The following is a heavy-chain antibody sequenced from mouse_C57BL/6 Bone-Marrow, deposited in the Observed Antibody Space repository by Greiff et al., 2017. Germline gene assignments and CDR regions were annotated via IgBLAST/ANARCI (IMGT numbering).Heavy chain of an antibody. CDR2: IHPSDSDT. Sequence: QVQLQQPGAELVKPGASVKVSCKASGYTFTSYWMHWVKQRPGQGLEWIGRIHPSDSDTNYNQKFKGKATLTVDKSSSTAYIQLRRLTSEDSAVYYCAIGGAYDFDYWGQGTTLTVYS. CDR3: AIGGAYDFDY. CDR1: GYTFTSYW. D-gene: IGHD6-5*01. J-gene: IGHJ2*01. V-gene: IGHV1-74*01.